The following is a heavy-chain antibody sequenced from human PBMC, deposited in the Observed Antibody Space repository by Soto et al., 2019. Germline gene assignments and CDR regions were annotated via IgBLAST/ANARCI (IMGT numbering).Heavy chain of an antibody. J-gene: IGHJ6*02. V-gene: IGHV4-59*12. CDR1: GGSISNYY. D-gene: IGHD1-26*01. CDR3: ARVSGSYYYGMDV. CDR2: IYYSGST. Sequence: SETLSLTCIVSGGSISNYYWSWIRQPPGKGLEWIGYIYYSGSTNYNPSLQSRVTISVDTSKNQFSLKLSSVTAADTAVYYCARVSGSYYYGMDVWGQGTTVTVSS.